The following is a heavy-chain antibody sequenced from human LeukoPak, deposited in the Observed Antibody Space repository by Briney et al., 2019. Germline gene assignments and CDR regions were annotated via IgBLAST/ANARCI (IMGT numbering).Heavy chain of an antibody. Sequence: GGSLRLSCAASGFIFTKYWMHWVRQAPGKGLVWVSHVNSDGSATSYADSVKGRFTISRDNAKNTVYLHMNSLRVEDTAVYYCTSFYETNWGQGTLVTVFS. J-gene: IGHJ4*02. D-gene: IGHD2/OR15-2a*01. CDR1: GFIFTKYW. CDR2: VNSDGSAT. CDR3: TSFYETN. V-gene: IGHV3-74*01.